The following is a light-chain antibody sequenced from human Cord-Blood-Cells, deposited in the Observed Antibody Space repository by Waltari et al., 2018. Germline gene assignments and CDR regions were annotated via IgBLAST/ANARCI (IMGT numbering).Light chain of an antibody. CDR3: QVWDSSTDV. J-gene: IGLJ1*01. V-gene: IGLV3-9*01. CDR2: RDS. CDR1: NMGSKN. Sequence: SYELTQPLSVSVALGQTARITSAGNNMGSKNVHWYQQKPGQAPVLDIYRDSNRPPGIPGRFPGSNSGNTATLSISRAQARDEADYYCQVWDSSTDVFGSGTKVTVL.